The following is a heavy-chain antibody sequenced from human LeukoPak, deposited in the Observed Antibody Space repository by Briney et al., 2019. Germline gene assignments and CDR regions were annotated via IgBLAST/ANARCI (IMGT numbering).Heavy chain of an antibody. J-gene: IGHJ4*02. Sequence: AGGSLRLSCEASGFTSSSYEMNWVRQAPGKGLEWVSYISNIDTTIYYADSAKGRFTISRDNAKNSLYLQMNSLRAEDTALYYCAREGAGIMIRGVILDYWGQGTLVTVSS. V-gene: IGHV3-48*03. CDR3: AREGAGIMIRGVILDY. D-gene: IGHD3-10*01. CDR1: GFTSSSYE. CDR2: ISNIDTTI.